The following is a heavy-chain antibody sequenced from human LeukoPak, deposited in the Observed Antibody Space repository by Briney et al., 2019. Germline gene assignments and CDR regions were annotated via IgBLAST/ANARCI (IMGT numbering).Heavy chain of an antibody. J-gene: IGHJ6*02. Sequence: TGGSLSLSCEASGFTLSAYAMTWVRQAPGQGLEWVSSIGSDNKPHYSEPVKGRFAISRDNSKSMLFLQLNSRRAGDRPLYYCARDLPYYVAMDVWGQGTTVTVSS. CDR1: GFTLSAYA. V-gene: IGHV3-23*01. CDR3: ARDLPYYVAMDV. CDR2: IGSDNKP. D-gene: IGHD3-10*02.